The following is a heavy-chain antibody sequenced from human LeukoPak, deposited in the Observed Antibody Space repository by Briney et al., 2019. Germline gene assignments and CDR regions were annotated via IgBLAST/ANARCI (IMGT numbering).Heavy chain of an antibody. CDR3: ASHFTTYYYGSGSYYNGFDAFDI. J-gene: IGHJ3*02. CDR2: IYHSGST. CDR1: GYSISSGYY. V-gene: IGHV4-38-2*02. D-gene: IGHD3-10*01. Sequence: PSETLSLTCSVSGYSISSGYYWGWIRQPPGKGLEWIGSIYHSGSTYYNPSLKSRVTISVDTSKNQFSLKLSSVTAADTAVYYCASHFTTYYYGSGSYYNGFDAFDIWGQGTMVTVSS.